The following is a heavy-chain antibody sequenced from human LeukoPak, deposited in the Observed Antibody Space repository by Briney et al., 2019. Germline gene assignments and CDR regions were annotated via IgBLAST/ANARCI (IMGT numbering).Heavy chain of an antibody. D-gene: IGHD3-22*01. Sequence: SETLSLTCTVSGGSITRSTDYWGWIRQPPGKGLEWIGSINYSGITYYNPSLKSRVTKSVDTSKNQFSLNLNSVTAADTAVYYCARTGYYYDSSGYYLDYWGQGTLVTVSS. CDR1: GGSITRSTDY. V-gene: IGHV4-39*01. CDR2: INYSGIT. CDR3: ARTGYYYDSSGYYLDY. J-gene: IGHJ4*02.